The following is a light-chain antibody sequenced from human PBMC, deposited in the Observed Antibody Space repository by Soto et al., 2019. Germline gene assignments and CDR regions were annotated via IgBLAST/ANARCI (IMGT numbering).Light chain of an antibody. Sequence: DIQMTQSPSSLSASVGDRVTITCRASQTISTYLNWYQQKPGKAPKLLLYAASNLQSGVPSRFSGSGSGTDFTLTISSLQPEDIATYYCQQSYRTPWTFGQGAKVEI. CDR1: QTISTY. CDR3: QQSYRTPWT. J-gene: IGKJ1*01. V-gene: IGKV1-39*01. CDR2: AAS.